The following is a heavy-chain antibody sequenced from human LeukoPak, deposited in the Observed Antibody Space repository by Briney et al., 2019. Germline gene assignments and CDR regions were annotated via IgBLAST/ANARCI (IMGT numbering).Heavy chain of an antibody. CDR2: ISGSGGST. CDR3: AKRLHYVDAFDI. V-gene: IGHV3-23*01. CDR1: GFTFSSYA. J-gene: IGHJ3*02. Sequence: GGSLRLSCAASGFTFSSYAMSWVRQAPGKGLEWVSAISGSGGSTYYAGSVKGRFTISRDNSKNTLYLQMNSLRAEDTAVYYCAKRLHYVDAFDIWGQGTMVTVSS. D-gene: IGHD4-17*01.